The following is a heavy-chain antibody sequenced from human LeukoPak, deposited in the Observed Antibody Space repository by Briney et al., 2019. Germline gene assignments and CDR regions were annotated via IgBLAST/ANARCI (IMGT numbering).Heavy chain of an antibody. CDR1: GYTFTSYD. CDR3: AREGVGSGSCYYNDGSVFPPNWFAP. Sequence: ASVKVSCKASGYTFTSYDINWVRQATGQGLEWMGWMNPNSGNTGYAQKFQGRVTMTRNTSTSTADMELGSLRSDDTAVYYGAREGVGSGSCYYNDGSVFPPNWFAPWGQGTLVTVSS. D-gene: IGHD3-22*01. V-gene: IGHV1-8*01. J-gene: IGHJ5*02. CDR2: MNPNSGNT.